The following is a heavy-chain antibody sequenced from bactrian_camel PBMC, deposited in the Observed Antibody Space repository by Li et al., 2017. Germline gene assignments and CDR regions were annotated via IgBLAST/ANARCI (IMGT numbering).Heavy chain of an antibody. CDR2: IYTGTSRT. V-gene: IGHV3S42*01. CDR1: EYTFTRNC. Sequence: VQLVESGGGSVQAGGSLRLSCATSEYTFTRNCLAWYRQAPGKAREGLAAIYTGTSRTTYADSVKGRLTISQDNAKNTVHLQMNNLQPEDTAVYTCAADEVCYSGSWRVIHWGQGTQVTVS. J-gene: IGHJ4*01. D-gene: IGHD1*01. CDR3: AADEVCYSGSWRVIH.